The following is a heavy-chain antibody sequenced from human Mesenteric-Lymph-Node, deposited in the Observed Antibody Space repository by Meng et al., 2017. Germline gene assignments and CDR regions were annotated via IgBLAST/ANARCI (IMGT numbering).Heavy chain of an antibody. J-gene: IGHJ4*02. CDR2: INHSGST. Sequence: SETLSLTCAVYGGSFSGYYWSWIRQPPGKGLEWIGEINHSGSTNYNPSLKSRVTMSVDTSKSQFSLKLNSVTAADTAVYYCARISGWSDYWGQGTLVTVSS. CDR3: ARISGWSDY. D-gene: IGHD6-19*01. V-gene: IGHV4-34*01. CDR1: GGSFSGYY.